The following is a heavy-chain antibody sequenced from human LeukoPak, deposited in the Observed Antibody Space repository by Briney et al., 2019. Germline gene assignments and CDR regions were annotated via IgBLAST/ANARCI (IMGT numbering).Heavy chain of an antibody. CDR2: IIPIFGTA. D-gene: IGHD2-15*01. Sequence: ASVKVSCKASGGTFSSYAISWVRQAPGQGLEWMGGIIPIFGTANYAQKLQGRVTITADKSTSTAYMELSSLRSEDTAVYYCASEDCSGGSCYSVVGAFDIWGQGTMVTVSS. J-gene: IGHJ3*02. V-gene: IGHV1-69*06. CDR1: GGTFSSYA. CDR3: ASEDCSGGSCYSVVGAFDI.